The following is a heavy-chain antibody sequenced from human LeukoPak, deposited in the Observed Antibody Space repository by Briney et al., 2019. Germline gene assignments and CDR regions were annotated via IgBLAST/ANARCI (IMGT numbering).Heavy chain of an antibody. CDR3: VRHSIAGYYYYLDV. Sequence: PSETLSLTCAVSGYSISSGHYWGWIRQPPGKGLEWIGSGYHTGATYYNPSLESRVIISLDMSKNQISLKVTSMTAAGTAVYHCVRHSIAGYYYYLDVWGKGTTVTVSS. D-gene: IGHD2/OR15-2a*01. V-gene: IGHV4-38-2*01. J-gene: IGHJ6*03. CDR1: GYSISSGHY. CDR2: GYHTGAT.